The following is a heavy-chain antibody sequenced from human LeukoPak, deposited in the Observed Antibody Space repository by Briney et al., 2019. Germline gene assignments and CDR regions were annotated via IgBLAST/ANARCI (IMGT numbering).Heavy chain of an antibody. CDR3: ARVGFGGSGYVWGDPYYYYGMDV. D-gene: IGHD5-12*01. CDR1: GYTFTSYG. V-gene: IGHV1-18*01. J-gene: IGHJ6*02. Sequence: ASVKVSCKASGYTFTSYGISWVRQASGQGLEWMGWISAYNGNTNYAQKLQGRVTMTTDTSTSTAYMELRSLRSDDTAVYYCARVGFGGSGYVWGDPYYYYGMDVWGQGTTVTVSS. CDR2: ISAYNGNT.